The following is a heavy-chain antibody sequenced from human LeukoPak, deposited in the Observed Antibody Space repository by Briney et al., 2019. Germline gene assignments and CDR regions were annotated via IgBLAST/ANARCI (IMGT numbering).Heavy chain of an antibody. J-gene: IGHJ3*02. D-gene: IGHD2-15*01. CDR2: ISDRGGST. Sequence: PGGTLRLSCAASGFTFSSCGMSWVRHAPGKGLEWVSAISDRGGSTFYADSVKGRFTISSDNSKNTLYLQMNSLRAEDTAVYYCATSDDCSGGSCYHSEDAFDIWGEGTMVTVSS. CDR3: ATSDDCSGGSCYHSEDAFDI. V-gene: IGHV3-23*01. CDR1: GFTFSSCG.